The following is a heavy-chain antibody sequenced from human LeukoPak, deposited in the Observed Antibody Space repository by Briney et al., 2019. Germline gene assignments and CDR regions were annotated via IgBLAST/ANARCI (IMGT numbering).Heavy chain of an antibody. V-gene: IGHV4-34*01. CDR2: INHSGST. D-gene: IGHD3-22*01. Sequence: SETLSLTCAVYGGSFSGYYWSWVRQPPGKGPEWIGEINHSGSTNYNPSLKSRVTISVDTSKNQFSLKLSSVTAADTAVYYCARGGRYYYDSSGYSHWGQGTLVTVSS. CDR1: GGSFSGYY. J-gene: IGHJ4*02. CDR3: ARGGRYYYDSSGYSH.